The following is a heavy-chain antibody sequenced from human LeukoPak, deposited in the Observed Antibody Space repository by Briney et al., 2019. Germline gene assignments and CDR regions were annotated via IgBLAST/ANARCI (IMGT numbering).Heavy chain of an antibody. Sequence: GGSLRLSCAASGFTFSSYAMHWVRQAPGKGLEWVAVISYDGSNKYYADSVKGRFTISRDNSKNTLYLQMNSLRAEDTAVYYCAREVYPRLAVAGAGGAFDIWGQGTMVTVSS. CDR3: AREVYPRLAVAGAGGAFDI. J-gene: IGHJ3*02. D-gene: IGHD6-19*01. CDR1: GFTFSSYA. V-gene: IGHV3-30-3*01. CDR2: ISYDGSNK.